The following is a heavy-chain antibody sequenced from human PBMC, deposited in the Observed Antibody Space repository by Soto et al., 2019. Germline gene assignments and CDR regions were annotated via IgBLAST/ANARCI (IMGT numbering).Heavy chain of an antibody. D-gene: IGHD6-19*01. J-gene: IGHJ5*02. CDR3: ACGVAVADARFDP. V-gene: IGHV5-10-1*01. Sequence: SPSFQGHVTISADKSISTAYLQWSSLKASDTAMYYCACGVAVADARFDPWGQGTLVTVSS.